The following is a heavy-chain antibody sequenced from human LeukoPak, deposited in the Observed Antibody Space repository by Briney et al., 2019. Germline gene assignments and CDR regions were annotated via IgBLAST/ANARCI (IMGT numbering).Heavy chain of an antibody. CDR2: IYTGGTT. V-gene: IGHV4-4*07. Sequence: SETLSLTCTVSGASISSYNWNWIRQPAGKDLEWIGRIYTGGTTKFNPSLESRVTMSVDTSNNRFSLKLNSVTAADTAVYYCARSAGWYWYFDLWGRGTFVTVSS. J-gene: IGHJ2*01. CDR3: ARSAGWYWYFDL. D-gene: IGHD6-19*01. CDR1: GASISSYN.